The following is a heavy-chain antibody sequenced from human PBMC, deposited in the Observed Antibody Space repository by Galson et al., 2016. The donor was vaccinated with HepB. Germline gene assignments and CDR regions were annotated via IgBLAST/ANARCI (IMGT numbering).Heavy chain of an antibody. CDR3: ARDLYGSGSFPDY. Sequence: SVKVSCKASGYSFTSYHMYWVRQAPGQGLEYMGIINPSGGSASYAQKFQGRLTMTRDTSTSTVYMELSSLRSEDTAVYFCARDLYGSGSFPDYWGQGTLVTVSS. D-gene: IGHD3-10*01. V-gene: IGHV1-46*01. CDR1: GYSFTSYH. CDR2: INPSGGSA. J-gene: IGHJ4*02.